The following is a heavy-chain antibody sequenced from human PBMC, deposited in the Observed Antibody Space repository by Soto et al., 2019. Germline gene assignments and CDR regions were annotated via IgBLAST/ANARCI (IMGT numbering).Heavy chain of an antibody. CDR1: GYTFSNYG. D-gene: IGHD3-10*01. Sequence: QVQLVQSGAEVKKPGASVTVSCKTSGYTFSNYGINWVRQAPGQGLEWMGWISGYNGNTNYAQTVQGRVTMTTDTSTGTVYMELRSLKSDDTAIYYCSGFIMVGGGFAPNYYHGMDVWGQGTTVTVSS. CDR2: ISGYNGNT. CDR3: SGFIMVGGGFAPNYYHGMDV. J-gene: IGHJ6*02. V-gene: IGHV1-18*01.